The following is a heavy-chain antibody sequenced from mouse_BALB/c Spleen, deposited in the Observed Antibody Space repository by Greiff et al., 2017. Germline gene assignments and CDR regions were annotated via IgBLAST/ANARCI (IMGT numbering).Heavy chain of an antibody. J-gene: IGHJ4*01. Sequence: EVMLVESGGGLVKPGGSLKLSCAASGFTFSDYYMYWVRQTPEKRLEWVATISDGGSYTYYPDSVKGRFTISRDNANNNLYLQMSSLKSEDTAMYYCAKDVDANYGAMDYWGQGTSVTVSS. CDR1: GFTFSDYY. V-gene: IGHV5-4*02. CDR2: ISDGGSYT. CDR3: AKDVDANYGAMDY. D-gene: IGHD2-1*01.